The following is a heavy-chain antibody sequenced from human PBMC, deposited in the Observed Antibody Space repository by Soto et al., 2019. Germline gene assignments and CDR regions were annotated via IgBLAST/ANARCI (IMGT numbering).Heavy chain of an antibody. Sequence: NLGGSLSLSCAASGFTFTNHNMNWVRQAPGKGLEWVSSISSSSSFRNYADSVKGRFSISRDNDKNLVYLQMDSLRAEDTAVYYCARDPPLSVLVVVATDDFWGQGTLVTVSS. J-gene: IGHJ4*02. V-gene: IGHV3-21*01. CDR1: GFTFTNHN. CDR3: ARDPPLSVLVVVATDDF. CDR2: ISSSSSFR. D-gene: IGHD2-21*01.